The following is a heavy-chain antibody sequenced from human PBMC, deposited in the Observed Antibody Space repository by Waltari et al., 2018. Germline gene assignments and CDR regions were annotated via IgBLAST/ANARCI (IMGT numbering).Heavy chain of an antibody. D-gene: IGHD3-22*01. Sequence: QVQLQQWGAGLLKPSETLSLTCAVYGGSFRGYYWSWIRQPPGKGLEWIGEINHSGSTNYNPSLKSRVTISVDTSKNQFSLKLSSVTAADTAVYYCARGLDYYYDSSGYYYPLFDYWGQGTLVTVSS. V-gene: IGHV4-34*01. CDR1: GGSFRGYY. CDR2: INHSGST. J-gene: IGHJ4*02. CDR3: ARGLDYYYDSSGYYYPLFDY.